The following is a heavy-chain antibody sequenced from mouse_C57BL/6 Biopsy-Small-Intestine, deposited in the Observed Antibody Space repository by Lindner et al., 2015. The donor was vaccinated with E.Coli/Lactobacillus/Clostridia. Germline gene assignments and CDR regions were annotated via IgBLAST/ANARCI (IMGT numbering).Heavy chain of an antibody. CDR3: ASGFLRTYYFDY. V-gene: IGHV1-9*01. D-gene: IGHD2-12*01. CDR1: GYKFTGYW. Sequence: VQLQESGPELVKSGASVKLSCKATGYKFTGYWIEWVKQRPGHGLEWIGEILPGSGSAKYNEKFKDKATFTTDTSSNTAYMQLSSLTTEDSAIYYCASGFLRTYYFDYWGQGTTLTVSS. J-gene: IGHJ2*01. CDR2: ILPGSGSA.